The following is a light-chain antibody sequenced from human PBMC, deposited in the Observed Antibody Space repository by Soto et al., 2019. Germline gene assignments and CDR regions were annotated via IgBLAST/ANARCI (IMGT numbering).Light chain of an antibody. V-gene: IGKV3-20*01. CDR3: QQYGSSPYT. Sequence: EIVLTQSPGTLSLSPGERATLSCRASQSVSSSYLAWYQQKPVQAPRLLIYGASSRATGIPDRFSGSGSGTDFTLTISRLEPEDFAVYYCQQYGSSPYTFGQGTKVEIK. CDR1: QSVSSSY. J-gene: IGKJ1*01. CDR2: GAS.